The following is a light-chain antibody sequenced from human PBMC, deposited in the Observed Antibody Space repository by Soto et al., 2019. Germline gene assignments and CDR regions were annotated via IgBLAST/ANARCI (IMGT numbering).Light chain of an antibody. J-gene: IGKJ2*01. CDR1: QSVSSN. V-gene: IGKV3-15*01. Sequence: EIVMTQSPATLSASPGERATLSCRASQSVSSNLAWYQQKSGQAPRLLIYGASTRATGIPARFSGSGSGTEFILTISSLQSEDFAVYYCHHYDNWPPYTFGQGTKLEIK. CDR2: GAS. CDR3: HHYDNWPPYT.